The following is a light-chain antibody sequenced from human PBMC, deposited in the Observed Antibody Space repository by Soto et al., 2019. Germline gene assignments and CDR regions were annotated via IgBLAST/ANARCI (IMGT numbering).Light chain of an antibody. Sequence: EVVLTQSPANLSLSPGESATLSCRASQSVSYYLAWYQQKPGQAPRLLIYDVSTRATGIPARFSGSGSGTDFTLTISNLEPEDVAIYYCQQRSNWPALTFGGGTKVEI. V-gene: IGKV3-11*01. CDR2: DVS. J-gene: IGKJ4*01. CDR1: QSVSYY. CDR3: QQRSNWPALT.